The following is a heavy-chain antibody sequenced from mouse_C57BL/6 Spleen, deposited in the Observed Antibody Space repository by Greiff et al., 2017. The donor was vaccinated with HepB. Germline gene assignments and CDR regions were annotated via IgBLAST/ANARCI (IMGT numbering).Heavy chain of an antibody. CDR1: GFNIKDYY. CDR3: YYSNHGYFDV. Sequence: EVKLEESGAELVRPGASVKLSCTASGFNIKDYYMHWVKQRPEQGLEWIGRIDPEDGDTEYAPKFQGKATMTADTSSNTAYLQLSSLTSEDTAVYYSYYSNHGYFDVWGTGTTVTVSS. D-gene: IGHD2-5*01. J-gene: IGHJ1*03. CDR2: IDPEDGDT. V-gene: IGHV14-1*01.